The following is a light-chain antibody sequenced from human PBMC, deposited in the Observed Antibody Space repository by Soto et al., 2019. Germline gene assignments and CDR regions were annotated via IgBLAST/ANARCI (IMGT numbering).Light chain of an antibody. CDR3: QQFDTAPPWT. CDR2: GTT. CDR1: QSVSSSY. V-gene: IGKV3-20*01. Sequence: SVLTQAPGTLSLSPGESATLSCRAIQSVSSSYLAWYHQKPGQALRLLIYGTTSRANGIPDRFSGSVSRTDLTLAMSRLDREYSAADFCQQFDTAPPWTLSQGTKVDIK. J-gene: IGKJ1*01.